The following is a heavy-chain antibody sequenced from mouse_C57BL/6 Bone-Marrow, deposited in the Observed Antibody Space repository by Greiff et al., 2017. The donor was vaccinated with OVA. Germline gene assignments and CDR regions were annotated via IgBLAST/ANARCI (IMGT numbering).Heavy chain of an antibody. CDR3: AREDGNYSWYFDV. Sequence: QVQLQQPGAELVRPGSSVKLSCKASGYTFTSYWMHWVKQRPIQGLEWIGNIDPSDSETHYNQKFKDKATLTVDKSSSTAYMQLSSLTSEDSAVYYCAREDGNYSWYFDVWGTGTTVTVSS. V-gene: IGHV1-52*01. CDR2: IDPSDSET. J-gene: IGHJ1*03. CDR1: GYTFTSYW. D-gene: IGHD2-1*01.